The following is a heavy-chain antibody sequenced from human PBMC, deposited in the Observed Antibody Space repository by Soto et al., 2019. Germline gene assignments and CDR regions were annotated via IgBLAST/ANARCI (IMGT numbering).Heavy chain of an antibody. J-gene: IGHJ4*02. D-gene: IGHD4-4*01. CDR3: ARRDYSTSSHRPFDQ. CDR1: GGSISSHY. V-gene: IGHV4-59*11. Sequence: AETWARTCVASGGSISSHYWSWIRQPPGSVLELIEFIHYSGSTQYSPSLKSRVTMSVDTSKNQFSLNLSSVTAEDTAFYFCARRDYSTSSHRPFDQWGPGILFT. CDR2: IHYSGST.